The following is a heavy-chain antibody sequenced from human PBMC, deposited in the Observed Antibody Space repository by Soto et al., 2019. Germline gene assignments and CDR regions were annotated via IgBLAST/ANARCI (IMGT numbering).Heavy chain of an antibody. CDR3: ARSRYSGSYFFDS. CDR1: GASTAGGDYY. V-gene: IGHV4-30-4*01. D-gene: IGHD1-26*01. J-gene: IGHJ4*01. CDR2: IHYSGST. Sequence: SLNCTSSGASTAGGDYYWSWTRKPPGKGLEWIAYIHYSGSTYYNPSLKSRVTISVDTSKNQFSLKLSSVTAADAAVYYCARSRYSGSYFFDSWGHAILVT.